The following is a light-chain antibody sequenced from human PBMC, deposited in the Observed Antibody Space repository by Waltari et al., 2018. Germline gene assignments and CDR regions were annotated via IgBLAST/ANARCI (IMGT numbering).Light chain of an antibody. Sequence: DIQLTQSPSFLSASVGDRVTITCRASKGISSYLVWYQQKPGKAPKVLIYAASTLQSGVPSRFSGSGSGTEFTLTISSLQPEDFATYYCQQLNSYPYTFGQGTKLEIK. CDR1: KGISSY. CDR2: AAS. CDR3: QQLNSYPYT. V-gene: IGKV1-9*01. J-gene: IGKJ2*01.